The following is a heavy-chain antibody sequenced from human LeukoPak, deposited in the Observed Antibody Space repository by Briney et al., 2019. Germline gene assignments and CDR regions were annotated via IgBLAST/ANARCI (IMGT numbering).Heavy chain of an antibody. CDR2: IKQDGSEI. D-gene: IGHD3-16*01. CDR1: GFTFTSYW. V-gene: IGHV3-7*01. Sequence: SGGSLRLSCATSGFTFTSYWMSWVRQAPGKGLEWVANIKQDGSEIYYVGSVKGRFTISRDNAKNSLYLQMNSLRGEDTAVYYCVRDISYGTLDHWGQGTLVTVSS. CDR3: VRDISYGTLDH. J-gene: IGHJ5*02.